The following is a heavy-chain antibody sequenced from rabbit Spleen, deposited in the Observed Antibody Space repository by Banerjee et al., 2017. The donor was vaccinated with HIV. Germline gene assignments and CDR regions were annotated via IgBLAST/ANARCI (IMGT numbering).Heavy chain of an antibody. V-gene: IGHV1S45*01. D-gene: IGHD1-1*01. CDR1: GFDLSRYW. CDR2: INTGSGST. Sequence: QEQLEESGGGLVQPGGSLTLTCTASGFDLSRYWICWVRQAPGKGPEWIGCINTGSGSTYYASWAKGRFTISKTSSTTVTLQVTSLTAADTATYFCTRDDGSGHYIDGYFNLWGQGTLVTVS. J-gene: IGHJ4*01. CDR3: TRDDGSGHYIDGYFNL.